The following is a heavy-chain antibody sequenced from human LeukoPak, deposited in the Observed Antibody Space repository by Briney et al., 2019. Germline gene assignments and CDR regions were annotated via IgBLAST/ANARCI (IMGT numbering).Heavy chain of an antibody. CDR2: ISGSGGGT. CDR3: AKDRGRYYDSSGYYWGYYFDS. V-gene: IGHV3-23*01. CDR1: GFTFSTYA. J-gene: IGHJ4*02. Sequence: PGRSLRLYCAASGFTFSTYAVNWVRQAPGKGLEWVSTISGSGGGTYYADSVKGRFTISRDNSKNTLYLQMSSLRAEDTAVYYCAKDRGRYYDSSGYYWGYYFDSWGQGILVTVST. D-gene: IGHD3-22*01.